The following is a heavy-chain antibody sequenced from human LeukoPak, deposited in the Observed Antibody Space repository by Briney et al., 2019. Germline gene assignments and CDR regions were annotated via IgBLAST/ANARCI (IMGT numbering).Heavy chain of an antibody. CDR2: INPNSGGT. CDR1: GYTFTGYY. CDR3: ARDYDSSGWAAFDI. V-gene: IGHV1-2*02. Sequence: ASEKVSCKASGYTFTGYYMHWVRQAPGQGLEWMGWINPNSGGTDYEQKFQGRVTMTRDTSISTAYMELSRLRSDDTAVYYCARDYDSSGWAAFDIWGQGTMVTVSS. J-gene: IGHJ3*02. D-gene: IGHD3-22*01.